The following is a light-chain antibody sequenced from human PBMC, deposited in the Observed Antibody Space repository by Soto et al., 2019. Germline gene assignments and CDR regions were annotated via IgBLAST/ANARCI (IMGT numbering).Light chain of an antibody. CDR3: QSFGYSVST. CDR1: QSVRDNS. CDR2: GAS. Sequence: EIVLTQSPGTLSLSPGERATLPCRASQSVRDNSLAWYLQKRGQAPRLLMYGASRRATGIPERFRGSGSGTDFNLTVSRMESEDCDVYYCQSFGYSVSTVGQGTTLEIK. V-gene: IGKV3-20*01. J-gene: IGKJ5*01.